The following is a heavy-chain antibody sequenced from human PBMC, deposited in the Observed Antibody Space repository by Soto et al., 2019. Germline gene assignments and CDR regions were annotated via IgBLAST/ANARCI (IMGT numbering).Heavy chain of an antibody. D-gene: IGHD2-21*02. CDR2: IYYSGST. V-gene: IGHV4-31*03. CDR1: GGSISSGGYY. Sequence: QVQLQESGPGLVKPSQTLSLTCTVSGGSISSGGYYWRWIRQHPGKGLEWIGYIYYSGSTYYNPSLKSRVTISVDTSKNQFSLKLSSVTAADTAVYYCASMVVTAIPYYFDYWGQGTLVTVSS. J-gene: IGHJ4*02. CDR3: ASMVVTAIPYYFDY.